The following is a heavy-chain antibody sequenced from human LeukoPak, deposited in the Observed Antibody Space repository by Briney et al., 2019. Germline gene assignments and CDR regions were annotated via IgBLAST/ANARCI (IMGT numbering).Heavy chain of an antibody. Sequence: GSLRLSCAASGFTFNSYAMSWVRQAPGKGLEWIGRIYTSGSTNYNPSLKSRITISVDRSKNQFSLKLSSVTAADTAVYYCARGDYYDSSGYPYAFDIWGQGTMVTVSS. CDR3: ARGDYYDSSGYPYAFDI. CDR1: GFTFNSYA. CDR2: IYTSGST. V-gene: IGHV4-4*07. D-gene: IGHD3-22*01. J-gene: IGHJ3*02.